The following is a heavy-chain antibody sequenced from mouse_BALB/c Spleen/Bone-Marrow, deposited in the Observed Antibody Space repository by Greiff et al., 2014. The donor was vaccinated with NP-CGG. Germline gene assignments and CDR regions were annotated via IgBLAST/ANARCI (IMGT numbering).Heavy chain of an antibody. CDR2: INPGSGGI. D-gene: IGHD4-1*01. CDR3: ARELGRGFAY. J-gene: IGHJ3*01. Sequence: VQLQESGVELVRPGTSVKVSCKASGYAFTNYWIEWVKQRPGQGLEWIGVINPGSGGINYNEKFKGKATLTADKSSNTAYMQLSSLTSDDSAVYFCARELGRGFAYWGQGTLVTVSA. V-gene: IGHV1-54*01. CDR1: GYAFTNYW.